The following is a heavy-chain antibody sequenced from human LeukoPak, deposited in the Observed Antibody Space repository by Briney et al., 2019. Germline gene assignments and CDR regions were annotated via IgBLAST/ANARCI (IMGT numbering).Heavy chain of an antibody. J-gene: IGHJ4*02. CDR1: GGTFSSYA. D-gene: IGHD1-1*01. V-gene: IGHV1-69*04. CDR2: IIPILGIA. CDR3: ARVFRKRGAEGTSDY. Sequence: GSSVKVSCKASGGTFSSYAISWVRQAPGQGLEWMGRIIPILGIANYAQKFQGRVTITADKSTSTAYMELSSLRSEDTAVYYCARVFRKRGAEGTSDYWGQGPLVTVPS.